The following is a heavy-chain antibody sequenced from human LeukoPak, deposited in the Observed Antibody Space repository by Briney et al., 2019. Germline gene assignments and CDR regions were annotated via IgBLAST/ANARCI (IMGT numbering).Heavy chain of an antibody. J-gene: IGHJ4*02. CDR3: ARGWIAAAAAFDY. CDR1: GYTFTSYG. CDR2: MSAYNGKK. D-gene: IGHD6-13*01. Sequence: ASVKVSCKASGYTFTSYGISRVGQAPGQGGEGMGWMSAYNGKKNYAKKLRGRVTMTTDTSTSTAYMQLRSLRSDDTAVYYCARGWIAAAAAFDYWGQGTLVTVSS. V-gene: IGHV1-18*01.